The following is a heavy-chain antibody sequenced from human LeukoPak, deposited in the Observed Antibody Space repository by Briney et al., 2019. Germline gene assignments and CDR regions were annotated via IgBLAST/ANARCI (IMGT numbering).Heavy chain of an antibody. CDR3: ARAYADEVNTFDY. V-gene: IGHV1-46*01. CDR2: INASGGST. CDR1: GYSFTSYY. J-gene: IGHJ4*02. Sequence: ASVKVSCKASGYSFTSYYMNWVRQAPGQGLEWMGIINASGGSTSYAQKFQGRLTMTRDTSTRAVYMELSSLRSEDTAVYYCARAYADEVNTFDYWGQGTLVTVSS. D-gene: IGHD2/OR15-2a*01.